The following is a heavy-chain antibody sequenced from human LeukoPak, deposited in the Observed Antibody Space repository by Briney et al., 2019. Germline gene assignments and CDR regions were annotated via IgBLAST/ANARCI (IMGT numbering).Heavy chain of an antibody. V-gene: IGHV3-20*04. D-gene: IGHD5-18*01. CDR2: INWNGGST. Sequence: PGGFLRLSCAASGFTFNDYGMSWVRHAPGKGLEWVSGINWNGGSTGYADSVKGRFTISRDNAKNSLYLQMNSLRAEDTAVYYCAREDLRIQLWLYWGQGTLVTVSS. J-gene: IGHJ4*02. CDR1: GFTFNDYG. CDR3: AREDLRIQLWLY.